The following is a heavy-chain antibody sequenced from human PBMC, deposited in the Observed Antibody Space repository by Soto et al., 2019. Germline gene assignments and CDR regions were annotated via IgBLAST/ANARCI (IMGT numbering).Heavy chain of an antibody. D-gene: IGHD2-21*01. J-gene: IGHJ6*02. V-gene: IGHV6-1*01. CDR3: TGVDSYRGMDV. CDR1: GYSVSSNSAA. Sequence: FSLTCVISGYSVSSNSAAWIWIGQSRSRGLAWLGRTYYRSKWFNDYAVSVKSQITNNPDTSKMQYALQLDTAIPEDATVHYSTGVDSYRGMDVWGQGTPVTV. CDR2: TYYRSKWFN.